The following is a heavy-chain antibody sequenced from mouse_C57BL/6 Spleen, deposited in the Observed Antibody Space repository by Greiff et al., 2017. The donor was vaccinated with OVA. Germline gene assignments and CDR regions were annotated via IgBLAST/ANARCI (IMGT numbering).Heavy chain of an antibody. V-gene: IGHV5-4*01. J-gene: IGHJ4*01. CDR2: ISDGGSYT. D-gene: IGHD3-2*02. CDR3: ARDPTAQATYYYAMDY. Sequence: EVQGVESGGGLVKPGGSLKLSCAASGFTFSSYAMSWVRQTPEKRLEWVATISDGGSYTYYPDNVKGRFTISRDNAKNNLYLQMSHLKSEDTAMYYCARDPTAQATYYYAMDYWGQGTSVTVSS. CDR1: GFTFSSYA.